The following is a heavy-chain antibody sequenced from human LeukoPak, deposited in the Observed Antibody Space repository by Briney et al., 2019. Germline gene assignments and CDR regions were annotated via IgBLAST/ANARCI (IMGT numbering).Heavy chain of an antibody. V-gene: IGHV3-21*01. J-gene: IGHJ4*02. CDR1: GFTFSSYS. Sequence: GGSLRLSCAASGFTFSSYSMNWVRQAPGKGLEWVSSISSSSSYIYYADSVKGRFTISRDNAKNSLYLQMNSLRAEDTAVYYCARSPEGNTPQLDWGQGTLVTVSS. CDR3: ARSPEGNTPQLD. CDR2: ISSSSSYI. D-gene: IGHD2-2*02.